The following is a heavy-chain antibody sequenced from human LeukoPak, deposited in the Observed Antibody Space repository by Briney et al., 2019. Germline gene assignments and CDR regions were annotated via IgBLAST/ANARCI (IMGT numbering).Heavy chain of an antibody. Sequence: ASVKVSCKASDYTFSNYGISWVRQAPGQGLEWMGWINPNSGGTNYAQKFQGRVTMTRDTSISTAYMELSRLRSDDTAVYYCARHAYHDDNSGYYFAYWGQGTLVTVSS. CDR3: ARHAYHDDNSGYYFAY. CDR1: DYTFSNYG. V-gene: IGHV1-2*02. J-gene: IGHJ4*02. CDR2: INPNSGGT. D-gene: IGHD3-22*01.